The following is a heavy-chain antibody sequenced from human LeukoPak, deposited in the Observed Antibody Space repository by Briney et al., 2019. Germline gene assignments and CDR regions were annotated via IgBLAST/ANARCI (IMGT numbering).Heavy chain of an antibody. D-gene: IGHD5-18*01. V-gene: IGHV3-48*03. CDR2: ISNSGRTK. J-gene: IGHJ4*02. CDR1: GFTFSSYD. CDR3: ARPIQLWDTIDY. Sequence: GGSLRLSCAASGFTFSSYDINWVRQAPGKGLEWVSYISNSGRTKYYADSVKGRFTISRDNAKNSLYLQMDSLSAEDTAVYYCARPIQLWDTIDYWGQGTLVTVSS.